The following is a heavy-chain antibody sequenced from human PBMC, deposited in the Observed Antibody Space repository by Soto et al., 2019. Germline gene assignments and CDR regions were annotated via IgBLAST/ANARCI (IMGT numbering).Heavy chain of an antibody. Sequence: GGSLRLSCAASGFTFSSYAMHWVRQAPGKGLEWVAVISYDGSNKYYADSVKGRFTISRDNSKNTLYLQMNSLRAEDTAAYYCARDKGVPAAIRGYFDYWGQGTLVTVSS. D-gene: IGHD2-2*01. CDR1: GFTFSSYA. CDR3: ARDKGVPAAIRGYFDY. V-gene: IGHV3-30-3*01. J-gene: IGHJ4*02. CDR2: ISYDGSNK.